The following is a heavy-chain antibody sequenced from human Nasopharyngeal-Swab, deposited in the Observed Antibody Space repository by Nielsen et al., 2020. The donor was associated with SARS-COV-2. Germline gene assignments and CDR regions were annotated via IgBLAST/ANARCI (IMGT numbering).Heavy chain of an antibody. CDR2: IWYDGSHK. CDR3: ARGPGGDYYDSSGYYVDAFDI. J-gene: IGHJ3*02. D-gene: IGHD3-22*01. Sequence: GESLKISCAASGFTFSSYGMHWVRQAPGKGLEWVAVIWYDGSHKFYADSVKGRFTISRDNSKNTLYLQMNSLRAEDTAVYYCARGPGGDYYDSSGYYVDAFDIWGQGAMVTVSS. CDR1: GFTFSSYG. V-gene: IGHV3-33*01.